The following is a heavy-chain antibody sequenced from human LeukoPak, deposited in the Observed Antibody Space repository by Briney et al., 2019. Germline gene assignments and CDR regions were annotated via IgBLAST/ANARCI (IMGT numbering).Heavy chain of an antibody. J-gene: IGHJ6*03. D-gene: IGHD3-10*02. Sequence: SETLSLTCAAYGVSFSGYYWSWLRQPPGKGLEWIGEIKHRGSTNYNPSLKSRVTISVDTSKNLFSLNLSSVPAADTAVYYRASALRCSCYYYYYYMDFWGKGTTVTVSS. V-gene: IGHV4-34*01. CDR1: GVSFSGYY. CDR2: IKHRGST. CDR3: ASALRCSCYYYYYYMDF.